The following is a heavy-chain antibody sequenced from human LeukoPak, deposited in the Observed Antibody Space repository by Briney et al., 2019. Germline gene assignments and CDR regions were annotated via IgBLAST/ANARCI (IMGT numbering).Heavy chain of an antibody. J-gene: IGHJ4*02. V-gene: IGHV5-51*01. CDR1: GYSFSNYW. CDR2: IYPGDSNT. Sequence: GESLKISCKGSGYSFSNYWIGWVRQMPGKGLEWMGIIYPGDSNTRYSPSFQGQVTISADRSISTAYLQWSSLKASDTAIYYCARQPLVRDCGGDCEFDYWGQGTLVSVSS. CDR3: ARQPLVRDCGGDCEFDY. D-gene: IGHD2-21*02.